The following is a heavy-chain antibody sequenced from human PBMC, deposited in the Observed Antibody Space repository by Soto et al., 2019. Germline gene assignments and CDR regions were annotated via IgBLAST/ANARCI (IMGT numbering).Heavy chain of an antibody. J-gene: IGHJ6*02. V-gene: IGHV5-51*01. CDR3: ARLGGYDSSGYEYYYYYGMDV. CDR1: GYSFTSYW. Sequence: GESLKISCKGSGYSFTSYWIGLVRQMPGKGLEWMGIIYPGDSDTRYSPSFQGQVTISADKSISTAYLQWSSLKASDTAMYYCARLGGYDSSGYEYYYYYGMDVWGQGTTVTVSS. D-gene: IGHD3-22*01. CDR2: IYPGDSDT.